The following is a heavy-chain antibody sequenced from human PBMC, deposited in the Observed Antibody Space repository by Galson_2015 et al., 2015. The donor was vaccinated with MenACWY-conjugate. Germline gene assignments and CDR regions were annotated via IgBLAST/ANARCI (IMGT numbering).Heavy chain of an antibody. CDR3: TTDMLGDYHLPHGVKYSCYGLGF. Sequence: SLRLSCAASGFNFTDAWMTWVHQAPGKGLEWVGRLKSKSDGGTADFAAPVKGRFSISRDDSKKTLYLQMNSLKTDDTAVYYCTTDMLGDYHLPHGVKYSCYGLGFWGQGTTVTVSS. CDR1: GFNFTDAW. V-gene: IGHV3-15*01. D-gene: IGHD5-12*01. J-gene: IGHJ6*02. CDR2: LKSKSDGGTA.